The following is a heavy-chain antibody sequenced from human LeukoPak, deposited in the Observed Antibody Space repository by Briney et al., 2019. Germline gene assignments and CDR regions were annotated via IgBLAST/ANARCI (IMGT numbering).Heavy chain of an antibody. CDR3: AKDIGRDFWSGYYRYFDY. CDR2: IKQDGSEK. Sequence: PGGSLRLSCAASGFTFSSYWMSWVRQAPGKGLEWVANIKQDGSEKYYVDSVKGRFTISRDNAKNSLYLQMNSLRAEDMALYYCAKDIGRDFWSGYYRYFDYWGQGTLVTVSS. V-gene: IGHV3-7*03. J-gene: IGHJ4*02. CDR1: GFTFSSYW. D-gene: IGHD3-3*01.